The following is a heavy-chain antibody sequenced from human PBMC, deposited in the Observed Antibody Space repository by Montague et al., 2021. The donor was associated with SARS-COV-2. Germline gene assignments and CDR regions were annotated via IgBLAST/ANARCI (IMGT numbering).Heavy chain of an antibody. J-gene: IGHJ3*01. CDR1: GFTFSSYR. CDR3: AKDLVLRAARPDALDV. V-gene: IGHV3-48*04. Sequence: SLRLSCAASGFTFSSYRVNWVRQAPGKGLEWISYISSSTNIIYYAGSVKGRFTISRDNARNSLYLQMNSLRVDDTAVYYCAKDLVLRAARPDALDVWGQGTVVTVSS. CDR2: ISSSTNII. D-gene: IGHD6-6*01.